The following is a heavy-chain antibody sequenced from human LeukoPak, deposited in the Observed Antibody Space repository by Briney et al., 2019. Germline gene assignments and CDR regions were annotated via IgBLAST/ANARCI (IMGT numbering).Heavy chain of an antibody. J-gene: IGHJ5*02. D-gene: IGHD3-16*02. Sequence: SETLSLTCAVYGGSFSGYNWSWIRQPPGKGLEWIGEINHSGSTNYNPSLKSQVTISVDTSKNQFSLKLGSVTAADTAVYYCAKTYDYVWGSYRSPHWFDPWGQGTLVTVSS. CDR2: INHSGST. V-gene: IGHV4-34*01. CDR1: GGSFSGYN. CDR3: AKTYDYVWGSYRSPHWFDP.